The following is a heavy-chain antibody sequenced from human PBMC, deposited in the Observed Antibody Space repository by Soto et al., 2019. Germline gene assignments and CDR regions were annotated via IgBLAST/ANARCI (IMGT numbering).Heavy chain of an antibody. CDR3: ASQFDFWSGHFGMDV. CDR1: GFTFRTYW. Sequence: EVQLVESGGGLVQPGGSLRLSCVDSGFTFRTYWMSWVRQAPGKGLEWVANIKVDGSEKYYVDSVKGRFTISRDNAKNSLFLQMNSLRAEDTAVYFCASQFDFWSGHFGMDVWGQGTTVIVSS. V-gene: IGHV3-7*01. CDR2: IKVDGSEK. D-gene: IGHD3-3*01. J-gene: IGHJ6*02.